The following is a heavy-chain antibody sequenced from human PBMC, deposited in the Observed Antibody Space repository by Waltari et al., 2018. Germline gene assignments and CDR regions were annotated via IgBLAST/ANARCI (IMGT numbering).Heavy chain of an antibody. CDR1: GFSFSTYW. CDR3: ARSGFMDV. V-gene: IGHV3-74*03. CDR2: INPNGNTV. Sequence: EVQLVESGGGVVQPGGSLRLSGAGSGFSFSTYWMNWARQVPGEGLVSVARINPNGNTVLYADSVKGRFTISRDNAKNMLYLQMNSLRDDDTAVYYCARSGFMDVWGQGTTVTVSS. J-gene: IGHJ6*02. D-gene: IGHD3-10*01.